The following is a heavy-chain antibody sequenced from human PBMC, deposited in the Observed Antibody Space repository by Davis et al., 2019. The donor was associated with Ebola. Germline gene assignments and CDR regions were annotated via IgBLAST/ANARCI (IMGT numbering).Heavy chain of an antibody. CDR1: GGSISSSY. CDR2: INHSGST. CDR3: ARGLLWFGESPLNWFDP. J-gene: IGHJ5*02. Sequence: SETLSLTCTVSGGSISSSYWSWIRQPPGKGLEWIREINHSGSTNYNPSLKSRVTISVDTSKNQFSLKLSSVTAADTAVYYCARGLLWFGESPLNWFDPWGQGTLVTVSS. D-gene: IGHD3-10*01. V-gene: IGHV4-34*01.